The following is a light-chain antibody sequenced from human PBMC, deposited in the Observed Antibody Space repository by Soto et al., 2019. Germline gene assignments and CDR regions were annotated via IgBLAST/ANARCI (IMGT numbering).Light chain of an antibody. J-gene: IGLJ1*01. V-gene: IGLV3-1*01. CDR1: KLGDKY. CDR2: QDS. Sequence: YDLTQPPSVSVSPGETASITCSGDKLGDKYACWYQQKPGQSPVLVIYQDSKRPSGIPERFSGSNSGNTATLTISGTQAMDEADYYCQAWDSSTGVFGTGTKLTVL. CDR3: QAWDSSTGV.